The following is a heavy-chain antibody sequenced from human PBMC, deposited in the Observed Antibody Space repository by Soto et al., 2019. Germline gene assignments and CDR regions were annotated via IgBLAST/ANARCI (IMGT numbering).Heavy chain of an antibody. CDR3: ARVARSNMDV. D-gene: IGHD1-26*01. V-gene: IGHV4-38-2*01. CDR1: GDSISSGYY. J-gene: IGHJ6*02. CDR2: IYHRGST. Sequence: SETLSFTCAVSGDSISSGYYWGWIRQPPGKGLEWIGYIYHRGSTYYSPSLKSRVTISVDTSTNQFSLKVTSVTAADTAVYYCARVARSNMDVWGQGSSV.